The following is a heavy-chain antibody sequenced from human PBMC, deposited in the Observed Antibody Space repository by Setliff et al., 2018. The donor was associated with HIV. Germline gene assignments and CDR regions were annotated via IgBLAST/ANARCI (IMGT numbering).Heavy chain of an antibody. CDR3: VRGGYYYDNTVFYGH. CDR2: ISYDGSDI. D-gene: IGHD3-22*01. Sequence: GGSLRLSCAASGFTFSVSAIHWVRQAPGKGLEWVTVISYDGSDIHYADSVRGRFTISRDNSRNTVYLDMNSLTAEDTAVYYCVRGGYYYDNTVFYGHWGQGTLVTVSS. V-gene: IGHV3-30*04. J-gene: IGHJ4*02. CDR1: GFTFSVSA.